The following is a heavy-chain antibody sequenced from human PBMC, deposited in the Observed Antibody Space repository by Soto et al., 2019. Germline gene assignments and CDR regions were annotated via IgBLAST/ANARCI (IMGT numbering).Heavy chain of an antibody. J-gene: IGHJ3*02. CDR1: GGSISSSSYY. Sequence: QLQLQESGPGLVKPSETLSLTCTVSGGSISSSSYYWGWIRQPPGKGLEWIGSIYYSGSTYYNPSLKSRVTISVDTSKNQFSLKLSSVTAADTAVYYFARGMVRGVRDAFDIWGQGTMVTVSS. V-gene: IGHV4-39*01. CDR3: ARGMVRGVRDAFDI. CDR2: IYYSGST. D-gene: IGHD3-10*01.